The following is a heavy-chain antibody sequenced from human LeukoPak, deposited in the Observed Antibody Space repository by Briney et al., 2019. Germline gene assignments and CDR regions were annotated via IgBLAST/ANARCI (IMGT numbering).Heavy chain of an antibody. CDR3: AKGGIPPPGGIDY. J-gene: IGHJ4*02. V-gene: IGHV3-23*01. D-gene: IGHD3-16*01. CDR2: FSGSSGNT. CDR1: GFTFASYS. Sequence: GGSLRLSCAASGFTFASYSMSWVRQAPGKGLEWVSSFSGSSGNTYYADSVKGRFTISRDNSKNTLYLQMNRLRDDATAVYYFAKGGIPPPGGIDYWARGAVVTVSP.